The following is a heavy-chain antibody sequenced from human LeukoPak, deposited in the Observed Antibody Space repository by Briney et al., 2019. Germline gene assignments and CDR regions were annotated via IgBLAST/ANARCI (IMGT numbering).Heavy chain of an antibody. CDR2: INHSGST. CDR1: GGSFSGYY. CDR3: ARVGYDILTGYYTDDAFDI. D-gene: IGHD3-9*01. J-gene: IGHJ3*02. Sequence: SETLSLTCAVYGGSFSGYYWSWIRQPPGKGLEWIGEINHSGSTNYNPSLKSRVTMSVDTSKNQFSLKLSSVTAADTAVYYCARVGYDILTGYYTDDAFDIWGQGTMVTVSS. V-gene: IGHV4-34*01.